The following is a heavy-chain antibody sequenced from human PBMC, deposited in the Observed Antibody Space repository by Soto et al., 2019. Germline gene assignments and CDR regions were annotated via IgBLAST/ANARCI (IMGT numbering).Heavy chain of an antibody. CDR2: SFYSGST. V-gene: IGHV4-59*01. Sequence: QVQLQESGPGRVKPSETLSLTCTVSGDSINNFYWTWIRLLPGKGLEWIGYSFYSGSTDYNPSLRSRVTISVDMSKNQFSLKLTSVPAADTAVYYCARSANTYLYYMDVWGKGTTVTVSS. J-gene: IGHJ6*03. CDR1: GDSINNFY. CDR3: ARSANTYLYYMDV.